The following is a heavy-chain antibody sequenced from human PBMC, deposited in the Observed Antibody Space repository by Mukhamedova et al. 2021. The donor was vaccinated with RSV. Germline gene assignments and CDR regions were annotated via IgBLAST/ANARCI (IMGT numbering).Heavy chain of an antibody. J-gene: IGHJ5*02. D-gene: IGHD3-3*02. CDR3: ARGIRATRGYNWLDP. V-gene: IGHV4-31*02. Sequence: GGYYWSWIRQHPGKGLEWIGYIYYSGSTYYNPSLKSRVTISVDTSKNQFSLKLSSVTAADTAVYYCARGIRATRGYNWLDPWGQG. CDR2: IYYSGST. CDR1: GGYY.